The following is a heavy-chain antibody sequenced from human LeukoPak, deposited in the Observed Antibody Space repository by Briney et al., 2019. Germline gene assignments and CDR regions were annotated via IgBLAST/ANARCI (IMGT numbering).Heavy chain of an antibody. CDR2: IYSGGDT. CDR3: AKERSLEIAVAGTIFDY. CDR1: GFTFSDYY. Sequence: GGSLRLSCVGSGFTFSDYYMDWVRQAPGKGLEWVSVIYSGGDTYYADSVKGRFTISRDNSKNMIYLEMSSLKAEDTAVYYCAKERSLEIAVAGTIFDYWGQGTLVTVSS. D-gene: IGHD6-19*01. J-gene: IGHJ4*02. V-gene: IGHV3-66*01.